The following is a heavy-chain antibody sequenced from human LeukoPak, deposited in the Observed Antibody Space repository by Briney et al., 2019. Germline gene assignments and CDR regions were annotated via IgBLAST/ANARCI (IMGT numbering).Heavy chain of an antibody. CDR1: GLTISTHW. D-gene: IGHD6-25*01. Sequence: GGPLRLSCAASGLTISTHWMNWVRQAPVKGLEWVSYISGGGETRYYADSVKGRFTISRDNGKNSLYLQMNSLRAEDTAVYYCARDASGHDLPFDYWGQGTLVTVSS. J-gene: IGHJ4*02. CDR2: ISGGGETR. CDR3: ARDASGHDLPFDY. V-gene: IGHV3-48*04.